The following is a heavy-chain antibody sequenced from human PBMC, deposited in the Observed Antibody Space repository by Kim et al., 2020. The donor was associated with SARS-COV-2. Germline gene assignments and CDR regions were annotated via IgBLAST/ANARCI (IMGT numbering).Heavy chain of an antibody. Sequence: ASVKVSCKASGYTFTGYYMHWVRQAPGQGLEWMGWINPNSGGTNYAQKFQGRVTMTRDTSISTAYMELSRLRSDDTAVYYCASVYNSIGYSSSWPFDYWGQGTLVTVSS. CDR3: ASVYNSIGYSSSWPFDY. CDR2: INPNSGGT. J-gene: IGHJ4*02. V-gene: IGHV1-2*02. CDR1: GYTFTGYY. D-gene: IGHD6-13*01.